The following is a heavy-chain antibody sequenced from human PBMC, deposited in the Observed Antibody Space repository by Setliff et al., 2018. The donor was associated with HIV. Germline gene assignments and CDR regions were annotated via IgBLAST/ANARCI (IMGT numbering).Heavy chain of an antibody. J-gene: IGHJ4*02. CDR2: IYPGDFVT. V-gene: IGHV5-51*01. CDR3: TRRRRAPGTEDLEAY. CDR1: GYNFNPYW. D-gene: IGHD1-26*01. Sequence: PGESLKISCRAFGYNFNPYWRGRVRQMPGKGLEWIGVIYPGDFVTRCGPSFQGQVFISADRSITTAYLQWDSLKASDTAMYYCTRRRRAPGTEDLEAYWGQGTLVTVSS.